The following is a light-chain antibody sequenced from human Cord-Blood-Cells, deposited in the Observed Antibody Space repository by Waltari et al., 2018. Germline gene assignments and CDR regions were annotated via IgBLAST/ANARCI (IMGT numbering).Light chain of an antibody. CDR2: DAS. V-gene: IGKV3-11*01. J-gene: IGKJ4*01. CDR1: QSVSSY. Sequence: EIVLTQSPATLSLSPGERATPSCRASQSVSSYLAWYQQKPGQAPRLLIYDASNRATGIPARFSGSGSGTDFTLTISSLEPEDFAVYYCQRRSNWPPLTFGGGTKVEIK. CDR3: QRRSNWPPLT.